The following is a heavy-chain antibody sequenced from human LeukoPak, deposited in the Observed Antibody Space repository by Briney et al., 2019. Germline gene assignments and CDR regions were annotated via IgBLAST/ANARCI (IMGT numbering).Heavy chain of an antibody. D-gene: IGHD6-19*01. J-gene: IGHJ4*02. CDR1: GYTFTGYY. Sequence: ASVKVSCKASGYTFTGYYMHWVRQAPGQGLEWMGWINPSSGGTNYAQNFQGRVTMTRDTSISTAYMELSSLRSDDTAVYYCARGSWLANGGFFDYWGQGTLVTVSS. CDR3: ARGSWLANGGFFDY. CDR2: INPSSGGT. V-gene: IGHV1-2*02.